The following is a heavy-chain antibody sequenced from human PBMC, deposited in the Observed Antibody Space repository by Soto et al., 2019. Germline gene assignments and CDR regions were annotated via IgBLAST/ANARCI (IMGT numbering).Heavy chain of an antibody. CDR1: GGSISSSSYY. CDR3: ACPYSSSSQGGDYHYYYMDV. V-gene: IGHV4-39*01. Sequence: PSETLSLTCTVSGGSISSSSYYWGWIRQPPGKGLEWTGSIYYSGSTYYNPSLKSRVTISVDTSKNQFTLKLSSVTAADTAVYYCACPYSSSSQGGDYHYYYMDVWGKGTTVTVSS. D-gene: IGHD6-6*01. J-gene: IGHJ6*03. CDR2: IYYSGST.